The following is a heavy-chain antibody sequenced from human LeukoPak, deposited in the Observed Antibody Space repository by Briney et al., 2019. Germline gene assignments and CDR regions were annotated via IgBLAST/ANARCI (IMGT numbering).Heavy chain of an antibody. CDR3: AKRRLGAVAGDNRFDP. CDR2: INPSGGST. J-gene: IGHJ5*02. CDR1: GYTFTSYY. Sequence: ASVKVSCKASGYTFTSYYMHWVRQAPGQGLEWMGIINPSGGSTSYAQKFQGRVTMTRDTSTSTVYMELSSLRSEDTAVYYCAKRRLGAVAGDNRFDPWGLGTLVTVSS. V-gene: IGHV1-46*01. D-gene: IGHD6-19*01.